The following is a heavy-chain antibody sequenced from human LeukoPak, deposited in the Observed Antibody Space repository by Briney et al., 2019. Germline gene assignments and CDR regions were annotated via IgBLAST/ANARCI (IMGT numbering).Heavy chain of an antibody. V-gene: IGHV3-7*01. CDR3: ARVLGYGWFDP. D-gene: IGHD5-18*01. CDR2: IKQDGSEI. Sequence: GGSLRLSCAASGFTFNTYWMGWVRQAPGKGLEWVANIKQDGSEIYYVDSVKGRFTISRDNAKSSLYLQMNSLSAEDTAVYYCARVLGYGWFDPWGQGTLVTVSS. CDR1: GFTFNTYW. J-gene: IGHJ5*02.